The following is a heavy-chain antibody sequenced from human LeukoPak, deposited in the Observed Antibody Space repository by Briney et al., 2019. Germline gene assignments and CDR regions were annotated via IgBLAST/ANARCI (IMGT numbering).Heavy chain of an antibody. D-gene: IGHD3-10*01. V-gene: IGHV3-48*02. CDR2: ISSGSGTI. J-gene: IGHJ4*02. CDR3: ARGGNIDY. CDR1: GXTFSSYS. Sequence: GGSLRLSWAASGXTFSSYSMNWGRQAPGKGLEWLSYISSGSGTIYYADSVKGRFTISRDNAKNSVYLQMNSLRDEDTAVYYCARGGNIDYWGQGTLVTVSS.